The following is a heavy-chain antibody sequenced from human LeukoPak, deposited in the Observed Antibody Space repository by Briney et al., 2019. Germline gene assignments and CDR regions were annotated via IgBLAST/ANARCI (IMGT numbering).Heavy chain of an antibody. CDR2: IYYSGST. J-gene: IGHJ6*03. V-gene: IGHV4-39*01. CDR3: ARHSIPDYDSRKAPKDYYYYMDV. Sequence: SQTLSLTCTVSGDSISRAGYYWGWIRQPPGKGLEWIGSIYYSGSTYYNPSLKSRVTISVDTSKNQFSLKLSSVTAADTAVYYCARHSIPDYDSRKAPKDYYYYMDVWGKGTTVTVSS. CDR1: GDSISRAGYY. D-gene: IGHD3-3*01.